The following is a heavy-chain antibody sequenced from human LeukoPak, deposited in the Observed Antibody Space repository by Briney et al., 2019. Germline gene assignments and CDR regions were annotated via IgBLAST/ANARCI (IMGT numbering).Heavy chain of an antibody. D-gene: IGHD3-22*01. V-gene: IGHV4-4*02. CDR3: ARDRVDYYDSTGLLDY. J-gene: IGHJ2*01. CDR1: GGSISSNHW. CDR2: IYHSGST. Sequence: PSETLSLTCAVSGGSISSNHWWSWVRQSPGKGLEWIGEIYHSGSTNYNPSLKSRVIISIDKSKNQFSLKLTSVTAADTAVYYCARDRVDYYDSTGLLDYWGRGTLVTVSS.